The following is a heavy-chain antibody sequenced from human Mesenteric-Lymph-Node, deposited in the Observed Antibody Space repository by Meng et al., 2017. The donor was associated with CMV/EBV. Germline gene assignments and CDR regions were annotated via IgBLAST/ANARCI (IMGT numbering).Heavy chain of an antibody. J-gene: IGHJ4*02. CDR3: AGLVGYYDQVDY. CDR1: GGTFNSYA. CDR2: IMPIFGAV. V-gene: IGHV1-69*01. Sequence: CKASGGTFNSYAIHWVRQAPGQGLEWMGGIMPIFGAVNYAQNFQGRPTITADESTSTAYMEMSSLRSEDTAVYYCAGLVGYYDQVDYWGQGTLVTVSS. D-gene: IGHD3-22*01.